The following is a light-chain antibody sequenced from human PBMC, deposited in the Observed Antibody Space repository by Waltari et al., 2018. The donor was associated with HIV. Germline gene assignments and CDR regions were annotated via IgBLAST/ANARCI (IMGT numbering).Light chain of an antibody. CDR3: SSYTSSSTLDVV. J-gene: IGLJ2*01. Sequence: QSALTQPAYVSGSPGQSITISCTGTSSDVGGYNYVSWYQQHPGKAPKLRILNVSNRPSGVSPRFAGSKSGNTASLTISGLHAEDEAYYYCSSYTSSSTLDVVFGGGTKLTVL. V-gene: IGLV2-14*03. CDR2: NVS. CDR1: SSDVGGYNY.